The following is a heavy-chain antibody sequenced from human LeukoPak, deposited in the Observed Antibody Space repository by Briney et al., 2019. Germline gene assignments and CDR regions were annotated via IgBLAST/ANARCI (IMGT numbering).Heavy chain of an antibody. V-gene: IGHV4-61*07. D-gene: IGHD3-16*02. J-gene: IGHJ4*02. CDR1: SYY. CDR3: ASHGDYVWGSYRSFDY. CDR2: IYYSGST. Sequence: SYYWSWIRQPPGKGLEWIGYIYYSGSTNYNPSLKSRVTISVDTSKNQFSLKLSSVTAADTAVYYCASHGDYVWGSYRSFDYWGQGTLVTVSS.